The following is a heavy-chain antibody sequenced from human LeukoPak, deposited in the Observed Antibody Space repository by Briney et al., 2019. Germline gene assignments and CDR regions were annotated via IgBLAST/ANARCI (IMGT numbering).Heavy chain of an antibody. Sequence: SVKVSCKASGGTFSDFVISWVRQAPGQGLNWMGGISPLLGASKHTQNFHDRVTITADESTTTAYMELSDLRSADTAVYYCATYDVLTGFEYWGQGTLVTVSS. CDR2: ISPLLGAS. J-gene: IGHJ4*02. CDR3: ATYDVLTGFEY. D-gene: IGHD3-9*01. V-gene: IGHV1-69*13. CDR1: GGTFSDFV.